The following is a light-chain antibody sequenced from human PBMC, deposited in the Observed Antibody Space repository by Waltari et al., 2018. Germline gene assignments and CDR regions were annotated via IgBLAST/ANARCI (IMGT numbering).Light chain of an antibody. CDR3: HQYNNWPPNT. CDR2: RAS. J-gene: IGKJ2*01. V-gene: IGKV3-15*01. CDR1: QSVTTN. Sequence: ETLMMQSPATLSVSPGERVTLSCRASQSVTTNLAWYQQKPGQAPRLLIYRASTRATGVPARFSGSGSGTEFTLTINALQSEDFAVYYCHQYNNWPPNTFGQGTLLEIK.